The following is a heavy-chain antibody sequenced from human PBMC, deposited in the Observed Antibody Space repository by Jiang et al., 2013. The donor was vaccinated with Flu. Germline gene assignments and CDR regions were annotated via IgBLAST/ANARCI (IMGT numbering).Heavy chain of an antibody. CDR1: GFSLNTYGVG. J-gene: IGHJ4*02. V-gene: IGHV2-5*02. CDR2: LYWDNDN. Sequence: KPTQTLTLTCTFSGFSLNTYGVGVGWIRQPPGKALEWLALLYWDNDNRYSPSLKTRLTISKDTSKNQVVLTMTNMDPVDTATYYCARMRNDILTGYYTFDYWGQGTLVTVSS. CDR3: ARMRNDILTGYYTFDY. D-gene: IGHD3-9*01.